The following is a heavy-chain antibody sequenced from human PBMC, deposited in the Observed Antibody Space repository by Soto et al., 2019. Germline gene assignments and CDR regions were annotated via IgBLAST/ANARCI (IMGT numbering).Heavy chain of an antibody. D-gene: IGHD6-13*01. CDR2: ISSSGSTI. CDR3: ARVTQQLATNWFDP. CDR1: VFTCSSYE. J-gene: IGHJ5*02. Sequence: PRWSLRLSCSASVFTCSSYEMNWVRQAPGKGLEWVSYISSSGSTIYYADSVKGRFTISRDNAKNSLYLQMNSLRAEDTAVYYCARVTQQLATNWFDPWGQGTLVTVSS. V-gene: IGHV3-48*03.